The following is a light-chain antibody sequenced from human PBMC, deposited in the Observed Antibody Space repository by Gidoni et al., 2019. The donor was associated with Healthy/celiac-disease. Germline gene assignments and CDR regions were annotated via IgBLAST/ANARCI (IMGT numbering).Light chain of an antibody. Sequence: DIQMTQSPSTLSASVGDRVTITCRASQSISSWLAWYQQKPGKAPKLLNYKASSLESGVPSRFSGSGSGTEFTLTISSLQPDDFATYYCQQYWTFGQGTKVEIK. CDR2: KAS. V-gene: IGKV1-5*03. CDR3: QQYWT. J-gene: IGKJ1*01. CDR1: QSISSW.